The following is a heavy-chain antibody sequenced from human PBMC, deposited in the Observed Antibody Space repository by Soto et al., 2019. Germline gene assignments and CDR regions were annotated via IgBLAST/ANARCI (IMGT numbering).Heavy chain of an antibody. D-gene: IGHD6-19*01. V-gene: IGHV3-23*01. J-gene: IGHJ6*02. CDR2: ISGSGGST. CDR3: AKEAGWYVSYYYGMDV. CDR1: GFTFSSDA. Sequence: EVQLLESGGGLVQPGGSLRLSCAASGFTFSSDAMSWVRQAPGKGLEWVSAISGSGGSTYYADSVKGRFTISRDNSKNTLYLQMNSLRAEDTAVYYCAKEAGWYVSYYYGMDVWGQGTTVTVSS.